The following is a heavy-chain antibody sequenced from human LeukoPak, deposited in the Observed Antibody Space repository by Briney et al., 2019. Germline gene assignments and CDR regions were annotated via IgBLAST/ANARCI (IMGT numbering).Heavy chain of an antibody. CDR3: AKVAPGIAVSGYLDY. V-gene: IGHV3-53*05. Sequence: GGSLRLSCAASGFTVSSNYMSWVRQAQGKGLEWVSVIYSGGSTYYADSVKGRFTISRDNSKNTLYLQMNSLRVEDMAVYYCAKVAPGIAVSGYLDYWGQGTLVTVSS. D-gene: IGHD6-19*01. CDR2: IYSGGST. CDR1: GFTVSSNY. J-gene: IGHJ4*02.